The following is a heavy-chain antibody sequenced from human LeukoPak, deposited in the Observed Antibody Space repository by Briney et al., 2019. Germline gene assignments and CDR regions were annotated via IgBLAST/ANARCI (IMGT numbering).Heavy chain of an antibody. Sequence: GRSLRLSCAASGFTFSSYAMHWVRQAPGKGLEWVAVISYDGSNKYYADSVKGRFTISRDNSKNTLYLQMNSLRAEDTAVYYCASDRRQWLVLLYFQHWGQGTLVTVSS. CDR1: GFTFSSYA. V-gene: IGHV3-30*04. CDR2: ISYDGSNK. J-gene: IGHJ1*01. CDR3: ASDRRQWLVLLYFQH. D-gene: IGHD6-19*01.